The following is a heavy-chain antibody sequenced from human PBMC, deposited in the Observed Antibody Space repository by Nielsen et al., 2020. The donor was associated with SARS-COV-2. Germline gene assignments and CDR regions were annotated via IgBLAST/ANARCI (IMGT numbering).Heavy chain of an antibody. CDR2: VSYEGSLK. J-gene: IGHJ6*02. D-gene: IGHD6-13*01. CDR1: GFTFNTYG. CDR3: AKVVGQLAIKRFYYGMDV. Sequence: GESLKISCVASGFTFNTYGIHWVRQAPGKGLEWVAVVSYEGSLKHYADSVKGRFTISRDNSKNTVYLEMNSLELEDTAVYYCAKVVGQLAIKRFYYGMDVWGQGTTVTVSS. V-gene: IGHV3-30*18.